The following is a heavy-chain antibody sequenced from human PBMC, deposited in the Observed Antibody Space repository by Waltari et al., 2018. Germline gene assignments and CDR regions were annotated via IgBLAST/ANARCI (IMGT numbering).Heavy chain of an antibody. CDR1: GFTFSDYY. CDR3: ARPSNTAMVTSYWYMDV. D-gene: IGHD5-18*01. J-gene: IGHJ6*03. CDR2: ISSDSSYT. V-gene: IGHV3-11*06. Sequence: QVQLVESGGGLVKPGGSLRLSCAASGFTFSDYYMSWIRQAPGTGLEWVSHISSDSSYTNYADSVKGRFAISRDNAKNSLYLQMNSLRAEDTAVYYCARPSNTAMVTSYWYMDVWGKGTTVTVSS.